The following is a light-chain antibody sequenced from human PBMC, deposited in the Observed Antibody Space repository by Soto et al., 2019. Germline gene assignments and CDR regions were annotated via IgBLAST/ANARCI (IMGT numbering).Light chain of an antibody. V-gene: IGLV2-23*02. Sequence: QSALTQPASVSGSPRQSITISCTGTNSDVGSYNLVSWFQQHPGKAPKLVICEVTKRPSGVSDRFSGSKSGNTASLTISGLQAEDEADYYCFSYAGDSVYVFGTGTKVTVL. CDR3: FSYAGDSVYV. CDR1: NSDVGSYNL. J-gene: IGLJ1*01. CDR2: EVT.